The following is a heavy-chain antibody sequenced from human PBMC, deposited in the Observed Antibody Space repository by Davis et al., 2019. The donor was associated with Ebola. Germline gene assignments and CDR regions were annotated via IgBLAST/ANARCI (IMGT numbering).Heavy chain of an antibody. CDR3: ARGGYYYDSSGYYSGPFDY. V-gene: IGHV4-59*01. CDR1: GGSISSYY. Sequence: SETLSLTCTVSGGSISSYYWSWIRQPPGKGLEWIGYIYYSGSTNYNPSLKSRVTISVDTSKNQFSLKLSSVTAADTAVYYCARGGYYYDSSGYYSGPFDYWGQGTTVTVSS. CDR2: IYYSGST. J-gene: IGHJ4*03. D-gene: IGHD3-22*01.